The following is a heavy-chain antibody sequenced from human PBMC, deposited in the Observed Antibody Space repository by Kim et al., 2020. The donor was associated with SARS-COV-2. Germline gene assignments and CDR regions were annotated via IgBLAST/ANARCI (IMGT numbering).Heavy chain of an antibody. J-gene: IGHJ6*02. CDR2: ISYDGSNK. CDR1: GFIFSSYG. V-gene: IGHV3-30*18. D-gene: IGHD5-18*01. Sequence: GGSLRLSCAASGFIFSSYGIHWVRQAPGKGLEWVAVISYDGSNKYYGDSVKGRFTISRDNSKNTLYLQMNSLRAEDTAVYYCAKGYSYGPYNYYYYGMDVWGQGTTVTVSS. CDR3: AKGYSYGPYNYYYYGMDV.